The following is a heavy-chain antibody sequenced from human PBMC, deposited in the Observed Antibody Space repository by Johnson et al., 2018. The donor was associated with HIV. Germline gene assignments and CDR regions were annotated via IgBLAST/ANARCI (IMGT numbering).Heavy chain of an antibody. CDR1: GFTFSSYA. CDR2: ISYDGSNK. D-gene: IGHD1-14*01. V-gene: IGHV3-30*04. CDR3: ARDLNHGDTGGGAFDI. J-gene: IGHJ3*02. Sequence: QVQLVESGGGVVQPGRSLRLSCAASGFTFSSYAMYWVRQAPGKGLEWVAVISYDGSNKYHADSVKGRFTISRDNSKSKLYLQMNSQRAADTAVYYCARDLNHGDTGGGAFDIWGQGTMVTVSS.